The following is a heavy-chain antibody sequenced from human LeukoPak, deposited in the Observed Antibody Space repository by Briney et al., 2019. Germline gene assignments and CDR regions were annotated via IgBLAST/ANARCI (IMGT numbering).Heavy chain of an antibody. CDR1: GFTFSSYA. CDR2: ISGSGGST. V-gene: IGHV3-23*01. CDR3: AKDTIPDYYDSSGYSSYYFDY. J-gene: IGHJ4*02. Sequence: PGGSLRLSCAASGFTFSSYAMSWVRQAPGKGLEWVSAISGSGGSTYYADTVKGRFTISRDNSKNTLYLQMNSLRAEDTAVYYCAKDTIPDYYDSSGYSSYYFDYWGQGTLVTVSS. D-gene: IGHD3-22*01.